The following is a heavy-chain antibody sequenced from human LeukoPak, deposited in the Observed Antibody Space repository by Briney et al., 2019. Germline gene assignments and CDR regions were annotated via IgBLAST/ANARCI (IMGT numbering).Heavy chain of an antibody. V-gene: IGHV1-18*01. CDR2: ISAHNGGT. Sequence: GASVKVSCKASGFTFTNHGFSWVRQAPGQGLEWVGWISAHNGGTLYAPNLQGRVTLATDASTSTIYIELRGLRYDDTATYYCARWRDGVKWPPGYVHYWGQGTFVTVSS. CDR3: ARWRDGVKWPPGYVHY. D-gene: IGHD1-26*01. CDR1: GFTFTNHG. J-gene: IGHJ1*01.